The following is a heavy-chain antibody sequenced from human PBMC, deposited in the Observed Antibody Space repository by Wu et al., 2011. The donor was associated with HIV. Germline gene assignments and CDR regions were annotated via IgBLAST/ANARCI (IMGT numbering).Heavy chain of an antibody. J-gene: IGHJ4*02. CDR2: IHPRGGGT. D-gene: IGHD3-3*01. Sequence: LVQSGAEVMKPGASVKLSCKTSGFTFTTFYVNWVRQAPGQGLEWMGIIHPRGGGTTYAQKFQGRVTMTSDTSTSTVYMVLSSLKFEDTAMYYCARDFGFGNFGRGYLDFWGQGTLVTVSS. CDR1: GFTFTTFY. CDR3: ARDFGFGNFGRGYLDF. V-gene: IGHV1-46*01.